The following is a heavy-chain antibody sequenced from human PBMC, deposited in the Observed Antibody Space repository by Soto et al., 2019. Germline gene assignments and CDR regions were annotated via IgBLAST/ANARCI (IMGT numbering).Heavy chain of an antibody. J-gene: IGHJ3*02. CDR3: ARARVLRYFDWLQPGAFDI. CDR1: GGSISSGDYY. D-gene: IGHD3-9*01. V-gene: IGHV4-30-4*01. CDR2: IYYSGST. Sequence: QVQLQESGPGLVKPSQTLSLTCTVSGGSISSGDYYWSWIRQPPGKGLEWIGYIYYSGSTYYNPSHKSRVTISVDTSKNQFSLKLSSVTAADTAVYYSARARVLRYFDWLQPGAFDIWGQGTMVTVSS.